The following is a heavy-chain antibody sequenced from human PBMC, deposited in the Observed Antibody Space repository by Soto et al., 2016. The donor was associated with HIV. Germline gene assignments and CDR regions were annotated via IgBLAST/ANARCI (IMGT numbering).Heavy chain of an antibody. V-gene: IGHV3-74*01. CDR2: INSDGSST. CDR1: GFTFSSYW. CDR3: ARDGPIAAAGTYYDY. Sequence: EVQLVESGGGLVQPGGPVRLSCAASGFTFSSYWMHWVRQAPGKGLVWVSRINSDGSSTSYADSVKGRFTISRDNAKNTLYLQMNSLRAEDTAVYYCARDGPIAAAGTYYDYWGQGTLVTVSS. J-gene: IGHJ4*02. D-gene: IGHD6-13*01.